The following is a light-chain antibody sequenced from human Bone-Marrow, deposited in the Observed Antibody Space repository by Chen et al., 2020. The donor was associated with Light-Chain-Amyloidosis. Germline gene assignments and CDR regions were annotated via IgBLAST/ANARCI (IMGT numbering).Light chain of an antibody. CDR3: LSYAGSFTFV. CDR2: EGS. V-gene: IGLV2-23*01. Sequence: QSALTQPASVSGSPGQSITISCTASSRDVATYKFVSLYQKHPGKAPKFIIYEGSKRPSGVSDRFSGSKSGKTASLTISWLQADDEADYYCLSYAGSFTFVFGTGTKVTVL. CDR1: SRDVATYKF. J-gene: IGLJ1*01.